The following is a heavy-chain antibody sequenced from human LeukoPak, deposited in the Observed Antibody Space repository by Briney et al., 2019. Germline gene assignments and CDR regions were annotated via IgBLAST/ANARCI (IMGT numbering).Heavy chain of an antibody. CDR3: VTEALMITFGGVIADIPYYFDY. V-gene: IGHV1-24*01. D-gene: IGHD3-16*02. CDR2: FDTEDGET. J-gene: IGHJ4*02. Sequence: GASVKVSCKVSGYTLTELSMHWVRQAPGKGMEWMGGFDTEDGETIYEQKFQGRVTMTEDTSTDTAYMELSSLRSEDTAVYYCVTEALMITFGGVIADIPYYFDYWGQGTLVTVSS. CDR1: GYTLTELS.